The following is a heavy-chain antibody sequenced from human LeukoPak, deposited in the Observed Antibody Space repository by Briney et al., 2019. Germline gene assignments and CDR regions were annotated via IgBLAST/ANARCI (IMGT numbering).Heavy chain of an antibody. Sequence: ASVKLSCKASGYTFTSYDINWVRQATGQGPEWMGWMDPNSGNTGYAQQFQGRVTMTRTTSTSTAYMELSSLRSDDTAVYYCARGWFGQLLQDYWGQGTLVTVSS. J-gene: IGHJ4*02. CDR1: GYTFTSYD. V-gene: IGHV1-8*01. CDR2: MDPNSGNT. D-gene: IGHD3-10*01. CDR3: ARGWFGQLLQDY.